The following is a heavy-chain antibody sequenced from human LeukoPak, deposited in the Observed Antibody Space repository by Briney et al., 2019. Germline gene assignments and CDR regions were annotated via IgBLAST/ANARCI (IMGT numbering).Heavy chain of an antibody. CDR3: AGGGSISSSWPLDY. CDR2: INPNSGGT. V-gene: IGHV1-2*02. CDR1: GYTFTGYY. Sequence: ASVKVSCKASGYTFTGYYMHWVRQAPGQGLEWMGWINPNSGGTNYAQKFQGRVTMTRDTSISTAYMELSRPRADAPALYYFAGGGSISSSWPLDYWGQGTLVTVSS. J-gene: IGHJ4*02. D-gene: IGHD6-13*01.